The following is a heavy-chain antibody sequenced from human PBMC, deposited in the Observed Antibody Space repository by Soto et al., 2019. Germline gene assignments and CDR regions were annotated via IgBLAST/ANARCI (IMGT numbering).Heavy chain of an antibody. CDR1: GITFSSYS. CDR2: ISYDGSNK. D-gene: IGHD6-19*01. V-gene: IGHV3-30-3*01. J-gene: IGHJ5*02. Sequence: PGGSLILSCVASGITFSSYSMHWVRQAPGKGLEWVAVISYDGSNKYYADSVKGRFTISRDNSKNTIYLQMSSLRVEDTALYYCATDYSSGWYPGWFDPWGQGTLVTVSS. CDR3: ATDYSSGWYPGWFDP.